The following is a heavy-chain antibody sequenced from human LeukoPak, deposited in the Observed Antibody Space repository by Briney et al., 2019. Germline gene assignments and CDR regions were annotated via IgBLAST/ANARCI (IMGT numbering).Heavy chain of an antibody. CDR2: ISAYNGNT. J-gene: IGHJ4*02. CDR3: AREDLRFEGNDY. V-gene: IGHV1-18*04. CDR1: GYTFTGYY. D-gene: IGHD3-16*01. Sequence: ASVKVSCKASGYTFTGYYMHWVRQAPGQGLEWMGWISAYNGNTNYAQKLRGRVTMTTDTSTSTAYMELRSLRSDDTAVYYCAREDLRFEGNDYWGQGTLVTVSS.